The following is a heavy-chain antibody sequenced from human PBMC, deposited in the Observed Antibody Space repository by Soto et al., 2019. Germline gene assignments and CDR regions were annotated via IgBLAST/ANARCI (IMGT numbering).Heavy chain of an antibody. CDR3: ARDPAGSPSPLDF. CDR2: INPKSGNT. Sequence: QVQLVQSGAEVKKPGASVKVSCKASGYIFTNYDLNFLRQAAGQGLEWMGWINPKSGNTGYAQQFKGSVTMTRDNSITTAYTELTTLTSEETAVSFCARDPAGSPSPLDFWGKGTTVTVSS. D-gene: IGHD2-15*01. V-gene: IGHV1-8*01. J-gene: IGHJ6*04. CDR1: GYIFTNYD.